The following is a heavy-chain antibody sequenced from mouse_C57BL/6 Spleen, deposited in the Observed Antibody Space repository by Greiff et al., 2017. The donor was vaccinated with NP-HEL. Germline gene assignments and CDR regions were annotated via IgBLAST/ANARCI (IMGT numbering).Heavy chain of an antibody. CDR2: ISYSGST. CDR1: GYSITSGYD. Sequence: EVQLVESGPGMVKPSQSLSLTCTVTGYSITSGYDWHWIRHFPGNKLEWMGYISYSGSTNYNPSLKSRISITHDTSKNHFFLKLNSVTTEDTATYYCARDYYGSSYGYFDVWGTGTTVTVSS. D-gene: IGHD1-1*01. J-gene: IGHJ1*03. V-gene: IGHV3-1*01. CDR3: ARDYYGSSYGYFDV.